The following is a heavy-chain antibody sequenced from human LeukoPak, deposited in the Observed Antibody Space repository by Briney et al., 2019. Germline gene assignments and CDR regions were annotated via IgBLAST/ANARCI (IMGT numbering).Heavy chain of an antibody. CDR1: RFTFSKYA. CDR2: ISDVDQST. D-gene: IGHD3-3*01. V-gene: IGHV3-23*01. Sequence: GGSLRLSCAASRFTFSKYAMSWVRQAPGKGLEGVSAISDVDQSTYHADSVKGRFTISRHNSQNTMDLQMNSLRAEDTAVYYCAKGSADGRPYYFDYWGQGTLVTVSS. J-gene: IGHJ4*02. CDR3: AKGSADGRPYYFDY.